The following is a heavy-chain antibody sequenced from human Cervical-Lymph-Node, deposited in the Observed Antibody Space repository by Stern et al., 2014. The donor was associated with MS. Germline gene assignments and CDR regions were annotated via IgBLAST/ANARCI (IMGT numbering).Heavy chain of an antibody. D-gene: IGHD2-15*01. Sequence: VQLVESGGGVVQPGRSLRLSCAASGFTFSSYGMHWVRQAPGKGLEWVAVIWYDGSNKYYADSGKGRFTISRDNSKNTLYLQMNSLRAKDTAVYYCARDRHDIGYCSGGSCYLPDYWGQGTLVTVSS. V-gene: IGHV3-33*01. CDR1: GFTFSSYG. CDR3: ARDRHDIGYCSGGSCYLPDY. J-gene: IGHJ4*02. CDR2: IWYDGSNK.